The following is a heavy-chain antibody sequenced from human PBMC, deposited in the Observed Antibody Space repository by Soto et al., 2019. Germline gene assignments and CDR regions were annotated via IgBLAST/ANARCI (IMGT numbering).Heavy chain of an antibody. V-gene: IGHV4-59*01. CDR2: IYYSGST. CDR1: GGSISSYY. Sequence: SETLSLTCTVSGGSISSYYWSWIRQPPGKGLEWIGYIYYSGSTNYNPSLKSRVTISVDTSKNQFSLKLSSVTAADTAVYYCARGMSSSWYIGWFDPWGQGTLVIVSS. CDR3: ARGMSSSWYIGWFDP. J-gene: IGHJ5*02. D-gene: IGHD6-13*01.